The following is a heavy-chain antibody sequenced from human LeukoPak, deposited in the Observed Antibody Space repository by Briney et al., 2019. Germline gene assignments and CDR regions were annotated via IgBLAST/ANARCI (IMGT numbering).Heavy chain of an antibody. D-gene: IGHD6-19*01. V-gene: IGHV4-39*07. J-gene: IGHJ4*02. CDR3: ARGVVAVAGRVFDY. CDR2: INYSGSS. CDR1: GVSSNSSNYY. Sequence: SETLSLTCSVSGVSSNSSNYYWGWVRQPPGKGLEWIGNINYSGSSYYNPSLKSRVTISVDTSKNQFSLKLSSVTAADTAVYYCARGVVAVAGRVFDYWGQGTLVTVSS.